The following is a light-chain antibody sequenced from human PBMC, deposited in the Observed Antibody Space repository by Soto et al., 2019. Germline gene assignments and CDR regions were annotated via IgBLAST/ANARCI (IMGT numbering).Light chain of an antibody. CDR3: QQYGTSPHT. CDR2: GAS. CDR1: QSVNSNY. Sequence: EIVLTQSPGTLSLSPGERATLSCRASQSVNSNYLAWYQQKPGQVPRPLIYGASIRAASVPDRLSGSGAGTYFPITISILEHDDYAVYYYQQYGTSPHTFGQGTKLEIK. J-gene: IGKJ2*01. V-gene: IGKV3-20*01.